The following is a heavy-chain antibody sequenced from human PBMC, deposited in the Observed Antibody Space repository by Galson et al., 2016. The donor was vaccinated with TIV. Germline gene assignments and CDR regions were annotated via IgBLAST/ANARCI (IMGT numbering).Heavy chain of an antibody. D-gene: IGHD6-13*01. Sequence: SLRLSCAASGFTFSNYEMNWVRQAPGKGLEWLSHISSSGGTIYSADSVKGRFTISRDNGKKSLFLQTKSLRVEDTAVYYCAGGSFRSSWTSIYSYYGMDVWGQGTTVTVSS. J-gene: IGHJ6*02. CDR1: GFTFSNYE. CDR2: ISSSGGTI. V-gene: IGHV3-48*03. CDR3: AGGSFRSSWTSIYSYYGMDV.